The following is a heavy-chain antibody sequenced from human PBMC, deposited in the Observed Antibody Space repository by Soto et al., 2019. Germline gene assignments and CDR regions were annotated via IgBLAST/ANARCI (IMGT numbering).Heavy chain of an antibody. CDR2: ISPYSGNT. Sequence: QVQLVQSGDEVRKPGSSVKVSCKASGYIFVNYGIAWVRQAPGQGLEWMGWISPYSGNTHYASKVQGRLTMTTDTPPGPSYIDLGSPRSADTAVYSCEIVAKYVTPPPHDVWGQGPTVTVS. D-gene: IGHD3-16*01. CDR3: EIVAKYVTPPPHDV. J-gene: IGHJ6*02. V-gene: IGHV1-18*01. CDR1: GYIFVNYG.